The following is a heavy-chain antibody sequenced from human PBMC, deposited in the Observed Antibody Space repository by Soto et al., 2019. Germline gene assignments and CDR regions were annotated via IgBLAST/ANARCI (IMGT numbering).Heavy chain of an antibody. V-gene: IGHV3-74*01. CDR2: INPVWTNX. J-gene: IGHJ6*03. CDR3: AKDYNMDV. CDR1: GFTFSSYW. Sequence: PGGSLRLSFAASGFTFSSYWMHWVRQAPGKVPVCVSRINPVWTNXXXXXXXXXXXXXXIYXXNNXXXVXXXXXXXXDTAVYYCAKDYNMDVWGKGTTVTVSS.